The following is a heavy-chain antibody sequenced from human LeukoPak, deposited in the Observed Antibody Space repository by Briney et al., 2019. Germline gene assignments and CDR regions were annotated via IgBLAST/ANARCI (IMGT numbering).Heavy chain of an antibody. CDR1: GGSISSGGYY. CDR3: ARDDYYGSGTYFDY. CDR2: IYYSGST. V-gene: IGHV4-31*03. Sequence: PSQTLSLTCTVSGGSISSGGYYWSWIRQHPGKGLEWIGYIYYSGSTNYNPSLKSRVTISVDTSKNQFSLKLSSVTAADTAVYYCARDDYYGSGTYFDYWGQGTLVTVSS. J-gene: IGHJ4*02. D-gene: IGHD3-10*01.